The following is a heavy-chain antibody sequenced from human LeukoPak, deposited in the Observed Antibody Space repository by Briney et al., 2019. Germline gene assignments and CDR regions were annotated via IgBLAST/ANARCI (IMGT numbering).Heavy chain of an antibody. D-gene: IGHD4-17*01. CDR2: IKSKTDGGTT. CDR3: TTFDDYGDYGDTKRDDY. J-gene: IGHJ4*02. CDR1: GFTFSNAW. Sequence: GGSLRLSCAASGFTFSNAWMSWVRQAPGKGLEWVGRIKSKTDGGTTDYAAPVKGRFTISRDDSKNTLYLQMNSLKTEDTAVYYCTTFDDYGDYGDTKRDDYWGQGTLVTVSS. V-gene: IGHV3-15*01.